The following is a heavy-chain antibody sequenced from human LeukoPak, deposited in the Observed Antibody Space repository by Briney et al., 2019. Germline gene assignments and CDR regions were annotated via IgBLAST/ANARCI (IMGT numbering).Heavy chain of an antibody. CDR1: GFTFSSYA. V-gene: IGHV3-23*01. CDR3: ARVLPYYYGSGSYIGGSDY. CDR2: ISGSGGST. J-gene: IGHJ4*02. D-gene: IGHD3-10*01. Sequence: PGGSLRLSCAASGFTFSSYAMSWVRQAPGKGLEWVSAISGSGGSTYYADSVKGRFTISRDNSKNTLYLQMNSLRAEDMAVYYCARVLPYYYGSGSYIGGSDYWGQGTLVTVSS.